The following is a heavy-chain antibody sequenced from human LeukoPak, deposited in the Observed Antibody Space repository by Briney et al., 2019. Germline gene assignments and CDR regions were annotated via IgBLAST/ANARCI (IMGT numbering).Heavy chain of an antibody. CDR2: IRSRAYGGTT. J-gene: IGHJ4*02. CDR1: GFTFGDYA. V-gene: IGHV3-49*04. CDR3: TRGREVIDY. Sequence: GGSLRLSCTASGFTFGDYAMSWVRQAPGKGLEWVGFIRSRAYGGTTEYAASVKGRFTISRDDSKSIAYLQMNSLKTEDTAVYYCTRGREVIDYWGQGTLVTVSS. D-gene: IGHD1-26*01.